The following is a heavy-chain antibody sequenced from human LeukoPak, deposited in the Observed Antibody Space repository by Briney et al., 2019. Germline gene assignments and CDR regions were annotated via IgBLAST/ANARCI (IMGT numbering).Heavy chain of an antibody. Sequence: PGGSLRLSCVASGFPFNIYAMSWVRHSPGKGLEWVSSISNSGETTYYADSVKGRFTISRDNSKNTLYLQVNSLRAEDTAVYYCAKSGSVPPDYWGQGTLVTVSS. CDR1: GFPFNIYA. V-gene: IGHV3-23*01. J-gene: IGHJ4*02. CDR2: ISNSGETT. CDR3: AKSGSVPPDY. D-gene: IGHD2-2*01.